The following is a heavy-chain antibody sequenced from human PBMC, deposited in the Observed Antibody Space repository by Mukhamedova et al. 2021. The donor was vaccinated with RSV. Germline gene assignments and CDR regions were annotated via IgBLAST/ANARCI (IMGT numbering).Heavy chain of an antibody. J-gene: IGHJ4*02. D-gene: IGHD6-13*01. Sequence: YSDSVKGRFTISRYNSKNTLYLQMSSLRVEDTAIYYCAIGGAAAYVYWGQGTLVTVSS. V-gene: IGHV3-23*05. CDR3: AIGGAAAYVY.